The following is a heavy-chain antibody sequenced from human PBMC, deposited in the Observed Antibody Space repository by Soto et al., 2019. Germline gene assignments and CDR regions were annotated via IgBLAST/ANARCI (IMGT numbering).Heavy chain of an antibody. J-gene: IGHJ6*02. Sequence: EVQLVESGGGLIQPGGSLRLSCAASGFTVSSNYMSWVRQAPGKGLEWVSVIYSGGSTYYADSVKGRFTISRDNSKNTLYLQMNSLRAEDTAVYYCASTCPPLYYDILTGCYYYGMDVWGQGTTVTVSS. CDR3: ASTCPPLYYDILTGCYYYGMDV. CDR2: IYSGGST. V-gene: IGHV3-53*01. D-gene: IGHD3-9*01. CDR1: GFTVSSNY.